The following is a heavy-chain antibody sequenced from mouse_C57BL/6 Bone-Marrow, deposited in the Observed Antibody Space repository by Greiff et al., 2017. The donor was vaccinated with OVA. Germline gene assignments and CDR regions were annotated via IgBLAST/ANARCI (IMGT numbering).Heavy chain of an antibody. J-gene: IGHJ2*01. CDR1: GYAFTNYL. V-gene: IGHV1-54*01. Sequence: VKLQQSGAELVRPGTSVKVSCKASGYAFTNYLIEWVKQRPGQGLEWIGVINPGSGGTNYNEKFKGKATLTADKSSSTAYMQLSSLTSEDSAVYVVARGAYYYGSSAVDYWGQGTTLTVSS. CDR3: ARGAYYYGSSAVDY. CDR2: INPGSGGT. D-gene: IGHD1-1*01.